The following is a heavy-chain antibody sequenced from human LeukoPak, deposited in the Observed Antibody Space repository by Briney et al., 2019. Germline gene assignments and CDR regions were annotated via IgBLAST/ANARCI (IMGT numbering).Heavy chain of an antibody. CDR2: IKSKTDGGTT. CDR3: TTDGGSYYDAYFDY. V-gene: IGHV3-15*01. J-gene: IGHJ4*02. Sequence: PGGSLRLSCAASGFTFSNAWMSWVRQAPGKGLEWVGRIKSKTDGGTTDYAAPVKGSFTISRDDSKNTLYLQMNSLKTEDTAVYYCTTDGGSYYDAYFDYWGQGTLVTVSS. CDR1: GFTFSNAW. D-gene: IGHD1-26*01.